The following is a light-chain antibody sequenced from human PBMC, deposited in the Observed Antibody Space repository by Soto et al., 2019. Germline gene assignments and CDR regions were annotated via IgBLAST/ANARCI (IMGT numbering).Light chain of an antibody. Sequence: QSALTQPASVSGSPGQSITISCTGTSSDVGGYNYVSWYQQHPGKAPRLMIFDVSNRASGVANRFSGSKSGNAASLTISVLQADDEADYYCSSFSRSTTDVFGTGTKVTVL. V-gene: IGLV2-14*01. J-gene: IGLJ1*01. CDR2: DVS. CDR3: SSFSRSTTDV. CDR1: SSDVGGYNY.